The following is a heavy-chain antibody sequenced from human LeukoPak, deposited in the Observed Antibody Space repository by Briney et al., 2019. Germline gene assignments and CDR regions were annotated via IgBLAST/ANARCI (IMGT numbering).Heavy chain of an antibody. D-gene: IGHD5-18*01. CDR2: IQNDGRRT. Sequence: GGSLRLSCAASGYTFSRYAMHWVRQAPGKGLEWVAYIQNDGRRTVYADSVKGRFTISRDNSKNTLYLQMNSLRAEDTAVYYCAKGDGRYSYGYYFDYWGQGTLVTVSS. J-gene: IGHJ4*02. CDR3: AKGDGRYSYGYYFDY. V-gene: IGHV3-30*02. CDR1: GYTFSRYA.